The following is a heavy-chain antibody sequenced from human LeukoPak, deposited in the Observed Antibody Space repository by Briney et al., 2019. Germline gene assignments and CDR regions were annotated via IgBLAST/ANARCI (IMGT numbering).Heavy chain of an antibody. Sequence: GGSLRLSCAASGFTFSSYGMHWVRQAPGKGLEWVAVIPYDGSNKYYADSVKGRFTISRDNSKNTLYLQMNSLRAEDTAVYYCAKEVEEDTAMDFDYWGQGTLVTVSS. D-gene: IGHD5-18*01. J-gene: IGHJ4*02. V-gene: IGHV3-30*18. CDR3: AKEVEEDTAMDFDY. CDR1: GFTFSSYG. CDR2: IPYDGSNK.